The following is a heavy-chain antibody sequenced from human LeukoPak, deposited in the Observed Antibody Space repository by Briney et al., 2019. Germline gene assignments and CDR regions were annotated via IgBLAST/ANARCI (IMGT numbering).Heavy chain of an antibody. Sequence: PGGSLRLSCAGSGFTLSSAWMTWVRQAPGKGLEWVCLSKSKTDGGTTDYAAPVKGRFTISRDDSKNTLYLQMNSLKTEDTAVYYCAKYCISADCYANWFGPWGQGTLVTVSS. V-gene: IGHV3-15*01. CDR3: AKYCISADCYANWFGP. J-gene: IGHJ5*02. CDR2: SKSKTDGGTT. CDR1: GFTLSSAW. D-gene: IGHD2-2*01.